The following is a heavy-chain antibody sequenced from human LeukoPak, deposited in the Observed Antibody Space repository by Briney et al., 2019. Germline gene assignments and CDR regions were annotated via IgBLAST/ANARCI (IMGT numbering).Heavy chain of an antibody. J-gene: IGHJ3*02. CDR3: ARHSYDSSGYGAFDI. D-gene: IGHD3-22*01. CDR2: IYYSGST. CDR1: GGSISSSSYY. V-gene: IGHV4-39*01. Sequence: SETLSLTCTVSGGSISSSSYYWGWVRQPPGKGLEWIGSIYYSGSTYYNPSLKSRVTISVDTSKNQFSLKLSSVTAADTAVYYCARHSYDSSGYGAFDIWGQGTMVTVSS.